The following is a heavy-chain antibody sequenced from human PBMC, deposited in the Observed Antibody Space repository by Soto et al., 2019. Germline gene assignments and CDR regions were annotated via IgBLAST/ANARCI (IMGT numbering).Heavy chain of an antibody. V-gene: IGHV4-61*01. CDR2: IYYSGST. D-gene: IGHD6-6*01. Sequence: SETLSLTCTVSGGSVSSGSYYWSWIRQPPGKGLEWIGYIYYSGSTNYNPSLKSRVTISVDTSKNQFSLKLSSVTAADTAVYYCARGALEYSSSEYYFDYWGQGTLVTVSS. CDR1: GGSVSSGSYY. J-gene: IGHJ4*02. CDR3: ARGALEYSSSEYYFDY.